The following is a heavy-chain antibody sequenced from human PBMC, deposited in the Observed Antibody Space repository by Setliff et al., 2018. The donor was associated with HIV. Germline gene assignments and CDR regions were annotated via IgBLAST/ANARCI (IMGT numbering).Heavy chain of an antibody. CDR2: ISAYIGDT. J-gene: IGHJ5*02. CDR1: GYPFDSYG. Sequence: GASVKVSCKTSGYPFDSYGISWVRQAPGQGLEWMGWISAYIGDTKYAQRFQGRVTMTTDPSTPTAYMELRSLRTEDTAVYYCARSGGDCSGISCYSLWFDPWGHGTLVTVSS. CDR3: ARSGGDCSGISCYSLWFDP. D-gene: IGHD2-15*01. V-gene: IGHV1-18*01.